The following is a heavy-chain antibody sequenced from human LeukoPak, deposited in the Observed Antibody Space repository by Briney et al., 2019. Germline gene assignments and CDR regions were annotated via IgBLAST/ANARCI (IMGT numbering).Heavy chain of an antibody. D-gene: IGHD1-26*01. CDR1: GFTFSSYA. V-gene: IGHV3-23*01. J-gene: IGHJ4*02. CDR3: ARGGSRGSLDN. Sequence: PGGSLRLSCAASGFTFSSYAMSWVRQAPGKGLEWVSCISASGGATWYGDSVQGRFTISRDNAKNSLYLEMNGLRVEDTAVYYCARGGSRGSLDNWGQGALVTVSS. CDR2: ISASGGAT.